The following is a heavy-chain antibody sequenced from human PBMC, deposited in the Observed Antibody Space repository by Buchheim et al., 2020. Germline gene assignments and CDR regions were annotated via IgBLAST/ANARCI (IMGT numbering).Heavy chain of an antibody. CDR2: ITGSGGST. CDR3: AKVGCQEGCNYNYYYGMDV. CDR1: GFALRSYA. V-gene: IGHV3-23*01. J-gene: IGHJ6*02. D-gene: IGHD2-8*01. Sequence: EVQLLESGGGLVQPGGSLRLSCAASGFALRSYAMSWVRQAPGKGLEWVSVITGSGGSTYYADSVKGRFIISRDNSKNTLLLQMNSLRVEDKAIYYCAKVGCQEGCNYNYYYGMDVWGQGTT.